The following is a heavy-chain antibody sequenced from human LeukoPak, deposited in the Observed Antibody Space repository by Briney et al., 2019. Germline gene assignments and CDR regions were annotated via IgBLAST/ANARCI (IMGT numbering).Heavy chain of an antibody. Sequence: PGGSLRLSCSASGFIFSRYAMHWVRQAPGKGLEYVSAISSNGGSTYYADSVKGRFTISRDNSRNTLHLQMSSLRVEDTAVYYCVKDSSSGSYFDYWGQGTLVTVSS. V-gene: IGHV3-64D*06. D-gene: IGHD3-10*01. CDR2: ISSNGGST. J-gene: IGHJ4*02. CDR3: VKDSSSGSYFDY. CDR1: GFIFSRYA.